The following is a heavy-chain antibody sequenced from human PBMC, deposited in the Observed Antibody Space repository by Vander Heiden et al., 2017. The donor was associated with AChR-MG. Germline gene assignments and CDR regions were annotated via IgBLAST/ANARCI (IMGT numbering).Heavy chain of an antibody. CDR1: GRTFRSYA. CDR2: IIPIFGTA. J-gene: IGHJ2*01. Sequence: QVQLVQSGAEVKKPGSSVKVSCKASGRTFRSYAISWVRQAPGQGLEWMGGIIPIFGTANYAQKFQGRVTITADESTSTAYMELSSLRSEDTAVYYCASVVGDYVWGSYRSNWYFDLWGRGTLVTVSS. V-gene: IGHV1-69*01. D-gene: IGHD3-16*02. CDR3: ASVVGDYVWGSYRSNWYFDL.